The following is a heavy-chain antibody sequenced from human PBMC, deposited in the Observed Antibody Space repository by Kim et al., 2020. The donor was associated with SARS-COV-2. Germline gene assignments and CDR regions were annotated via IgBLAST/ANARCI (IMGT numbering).Heavy chain of an antibody. V-gene: IGHV1-69*13. D-gene: IGHD3-22*01. CDR2: IIPIFGTA. CDR3: ARGVEASSGYLGSTFDI. Sequence: SVKVSCKASGGTFSSYAISWVRQAPGQGLEWMGGIIPIFGTANYAQKFQGRVTITADESTSTAYMELNSLRSEDTAVYYCARGVEASSGYLGSTFDIWGQGTMVTVSS. CDR1: GGTFSSYA. J-gene: IGHJ3*02.